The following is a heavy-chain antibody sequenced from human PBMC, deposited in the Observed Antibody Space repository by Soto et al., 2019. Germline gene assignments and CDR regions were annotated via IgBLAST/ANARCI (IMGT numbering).Heavy chain of an antibody. CDR3: ARENYCSLR. J-gene: IGHJ4*02. Sequence: GGSLRLSCAASGFTFSSYWMHWVRQAPGKGLVWVSRIKSDGSSTDYADSVKGRFTVSRDNAKNTLYLQMNSLRAEDTAVYYCARENYCSLRWGQGTQVTVSS. CDR2: IKSDGSST. D-gene: IGHD2-15*01. CDR1: GFTFSSYW. V-gene: IGHV3-74*01.